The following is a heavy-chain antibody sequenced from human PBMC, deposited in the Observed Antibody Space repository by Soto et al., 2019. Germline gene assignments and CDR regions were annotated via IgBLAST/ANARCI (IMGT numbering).Heavy chain of an antibody. Sequence: ASVKVSCKASGYTFMSYDINWVRQATGQGLEWMGWINAGNGNTKYSQKFKGRVTITRDTSASTAYMELSSLRSEDTAVYYCARPHFSSSYYFDYWGQGTLVTVSS. J-gene: IGHJ4*02. V-gene: IGHV1-3*01. CDR1: GYTFMSYD. D-gene: IGHD6-13*01. CDR2: INAGNGNT. CDR3: ARPHFSSSYYFDY.